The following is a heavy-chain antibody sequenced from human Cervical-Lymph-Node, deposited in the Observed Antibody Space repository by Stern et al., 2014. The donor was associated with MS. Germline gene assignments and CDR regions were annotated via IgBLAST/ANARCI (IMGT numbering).Heavy chain of an antibody. V-gene: IGHV2-26*01. D-gene: IGHD3-10*01. CDR2: IFSNDER. CDR1: GFSLSNGRMG. Sequence: QITLKESGPVLVKPTETLMLTCTVSGFSLSNGRMGVSWIRQPPGKALEWLAHIFSNDERSYSTSLKSRLTISKDTSRSQVVLTMTNIDPVDTATYFCARILYDGAYRGDYWGQGILVTVSS. J-gene: IGHJ4*02. CDR3: ARILYDGAYRGDY.